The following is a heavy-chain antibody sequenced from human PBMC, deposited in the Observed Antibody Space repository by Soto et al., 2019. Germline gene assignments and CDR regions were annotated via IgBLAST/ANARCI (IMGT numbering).Heavy chain of an antibody. Sequence: GASVKVSCKASGGTFSSYTISWVRQAPGQGLEWMGRIIPILGIANYAQKFQGRVTITADKSTSTAYMELSSLRSEDTAVYYCARDLGYDFWSGYLPYYYYGMDVWGQGTTVTVSS. J-gene: IGHJ6*02. CDR2: IIPILGIA. CDR1: GGTFSSYT. V-gene: IGHV1-69*04. D-gene: IGHD3-3*01. CDR3: ARDLGYDFWSGYLPYYYYGMDV.